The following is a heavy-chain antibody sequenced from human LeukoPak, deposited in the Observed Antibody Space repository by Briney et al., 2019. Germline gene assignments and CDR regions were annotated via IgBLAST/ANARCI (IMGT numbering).Heavy chain of an antibody. CDR3: ARAATGYSYGSRWFDP. CDR2: ISAYNGNT. J-gene: IGHJ5*02. V-gene: IGHV1-18*01. D-gene: IGHD5-18*01. Sequence: ASVKVSCKASGGTFSSYAISWVRQAPGQGLEWMGWISAYNGNTNYAQKLQGRVTMTTDTSTSTAYMELRSLRSDDTAVYYCARAATGYSYGSRWFDPWGQGTLVTVSS. CDR1: GGTFSSYA.